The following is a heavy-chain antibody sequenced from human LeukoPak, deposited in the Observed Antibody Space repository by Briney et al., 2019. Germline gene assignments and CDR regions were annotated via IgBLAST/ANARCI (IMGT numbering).Heavy chain of an antibody. CDR3: ARGSPPDYDYVWGPYSPDDAFDI. CDR2: ISSSSSTR. Sequence: PTGGSLRLSCAASGFTFSSYSMNWVRQAPGKGLEWVSYISSSSSTRYYADSVKGGFTISRDNAKNSLYLQMNSLRDEDTAVYYCARGSPPDYDYVWGPYSPDDAFDIWGQGTMVTVSS. J-gene: IGHJ3*02. V-gene: IGHV3-48*02. D-gene: IGHD3-16*01. CDR1: GFTFSSYS.